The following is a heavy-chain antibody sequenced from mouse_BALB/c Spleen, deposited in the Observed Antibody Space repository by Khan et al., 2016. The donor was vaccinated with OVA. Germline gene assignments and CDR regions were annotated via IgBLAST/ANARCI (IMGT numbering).Heavy chain of an antibody. V-gene: IGHV3-2*02. CDR1: GYSITSDYA. CDR3: ARGGRASY. CDR2: ISYSGST. J-gene: IGHJ3*01. Sequence: EVQLQESGPGLVKPSQSLSLTCTVTGYSITSDYAWNWIRQFPGNKLEWMGYISYSGSTSYNPSLKSRISISRDTSKNQFFLQLNSVTTEETATYYCARGGRASYWGQGTLVTVAA. D-gene: IGHD3-1*01.